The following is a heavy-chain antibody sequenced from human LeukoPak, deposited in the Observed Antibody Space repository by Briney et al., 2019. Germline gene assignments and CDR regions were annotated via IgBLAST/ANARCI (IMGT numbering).Heavy chain of an antibody. J-gene: IGHJ5*02. CDR3: ARGLHYCSGGSCYHIRTNWFDP. D-gene: IGHD2-15*01. V-gene: IGHV4-34*01. Sequence: KTSETLSLTCAVYGGSFSGYYWSWIRQPPGKGLEWIGEINHSGSTNYNPSLKSRVTISVDTSKNQFSLKLSSVTAADTAVYYCARGLHYCSGGSCYHIRTNWFDPWGQGTLVTVSS. CDR1: GGSFSGYY. CDR2: INHSGST.